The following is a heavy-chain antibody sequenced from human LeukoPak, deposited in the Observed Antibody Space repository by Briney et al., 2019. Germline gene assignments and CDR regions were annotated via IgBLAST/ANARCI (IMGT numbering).Heavy chain of an antibody. CDR3: AKGDSGYYYDSSGYLNWFDP. CDR1: ILTFSNYA. CDR2: ISGSGGST. V-gene: IGHV3-23*01. J-gene: IGHJ5*02. Sequence: GGSLRLSCEASILTFSNYAMSWVRQAPGKGLAWVSVISGSGGSTYYVDSVKGRFTISRDNSKNTLSLQMNSLRAEDTAVYYCAKGDSGYYYDSSGYLNWFDPWGQGTLVTVSS. D-gene: IGHD3-22*01.